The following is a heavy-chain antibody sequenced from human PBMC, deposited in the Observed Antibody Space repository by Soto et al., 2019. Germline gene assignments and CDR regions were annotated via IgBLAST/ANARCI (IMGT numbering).Heavy chain of an antibody. CDR1: GGSISSGGYY. V-gene: IGHV4-31*03. J-gene: IGHJ5*02. Sequence: SETLSLTCTVSGGSISSGGYYWSWIRQHPGKGLEWIGYIYYSGSTYYNPSLKSRVTISVDTSKNQFSLKLSSVTAADAAVYYCARESGLSYLYYDSSGYYLWCQGTLVTVSS. CDR2: IYYSGST. CDR3: ARESGLSYLYYDSSGYYL. D-gene: IGHD3-22*01.